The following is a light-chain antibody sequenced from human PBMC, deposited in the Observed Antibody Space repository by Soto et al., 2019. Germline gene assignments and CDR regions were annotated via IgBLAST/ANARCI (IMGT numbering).Light chain of an antibody. J-gene: IGLJ1*01. CDR1: SSDVGGYNY. V-gene: IGLV2-11*01. Sequence: QSVLTQPRSVSGSPEQSVTISCTGTSSDVGGYNYVSWYQQHPGKAPKLMIYNVRRRPSGLPDRFSGSKSGNTASLTISGLQAEDEADYYCCSYAGSDAHYVFGSGTKLTVL. CDR3: CSYAGSDAHYV. CDR2: NVR.